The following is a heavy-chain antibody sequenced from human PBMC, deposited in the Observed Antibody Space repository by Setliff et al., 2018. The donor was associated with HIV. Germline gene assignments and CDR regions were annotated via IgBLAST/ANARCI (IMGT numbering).Heavy chain of an antibody. CDR1: GASISSGFYY. CDR3: SRAAYDAVDWLDP. D-gene: IGHD1-1*01. J-gene: IGHJ5*02. CDR2: THTSGNP. V-gene: IGHV4-61*09. Sequence: SETLSLTCTVSGASISSGFYYWSWVRQPAGEGLEWIGHTHTSGNPSYNPSLKSRVTISVDTSKNQFSLKLSSLTAADTAVYYCSRAAYDAVDWLDPWGQGTLVTVSS.